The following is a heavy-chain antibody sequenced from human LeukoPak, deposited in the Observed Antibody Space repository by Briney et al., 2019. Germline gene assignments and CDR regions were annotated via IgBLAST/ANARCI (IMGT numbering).Heavy chain of an antibody. CDR3: VREAGYCASVCLKSNWFDP. J-gene: IGHJ5*02. CDR2: ISNGKT. D-gene: IGHD2-21*02. Sequence: GGSLRLSCAASGFPFGSHAMSWVRQPPGKGLEWVSAISNGKTYYADSVRGRFTISRDDSKNTVYLQMNSLRDEDTALYYCVREAGYCASVCLKSNWFDPWGQGTLVTVSS. CDR1: GFPFGSHA. V-gene: IGHV3-23*01.